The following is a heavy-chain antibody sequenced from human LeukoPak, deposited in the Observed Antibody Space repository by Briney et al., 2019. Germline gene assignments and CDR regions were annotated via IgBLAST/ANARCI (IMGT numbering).Heavy chain of an antibody. D-gene: IGHD5-24*01. J-gene: IGHJ4*02. CDR1: GYTFTGYY. CDR2: MNTKSGNT. V-gene: IGHV1-8*03. CDR3: ARVDGSPDY. Sequence: ASVKVSCRASGYTFTGYYMHWVRQAPGQGLEWMGWMNTKSGNTGHAQKFQGRVTITRDTSINTVYMELSSLRLEDTAVYFCARVDGSPDYWGQGTLVTVSS.